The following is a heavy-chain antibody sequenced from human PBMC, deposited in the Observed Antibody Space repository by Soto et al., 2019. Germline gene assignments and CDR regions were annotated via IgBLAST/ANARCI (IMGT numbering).Heavy chain of an antibody. CDR1: GYSIGSGCY. CDR2: IYHAGSV. J-gene: IGHJ6*02. Sequence: PSETRSRTWAVSGYSIGSGCYWPFVRQSPGKGLEWIGSIYHAGSVYYNPSLNGRVALSMDTSKNHFSLKLTSVTAADTAVYYCARTFDYYGMDVWSQGTTVTV. V-gene: IGHV4-38-2*01. CDR3: ARTFDYYGMDV.